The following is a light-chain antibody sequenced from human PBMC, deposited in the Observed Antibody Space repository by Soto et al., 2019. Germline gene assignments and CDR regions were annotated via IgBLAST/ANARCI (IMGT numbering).Light chain of an antibody. CDR1: QDIRGA. Sequence: AIQVTQSPSSLSASVGDRVTMTCRASQDIRGALAWYQQKSGKPPNLLIYDVSTLEGGVPSRFSGSGSGTEFTLTIIGLQPEDFGTYYCQQFNSYPITFGHGTRLEIK. V-gene: IGKV1-13*02. J-gene: IGKJ5*01. CDR3: QQFNSYPIT. CDR2: DVS.